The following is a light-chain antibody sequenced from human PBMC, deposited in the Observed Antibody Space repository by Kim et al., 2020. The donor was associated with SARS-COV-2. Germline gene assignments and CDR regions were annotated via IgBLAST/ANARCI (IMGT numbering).Light chain of an antibody. Sequence: DIQMTQSPSTLSASVGDRVTITCRASQSITTWLAWYQQKPGKAPKLLIYKASNLESGVPSRFSGSGSGTEFTLTISSLQPDDFATYYCQQCNTYPYIFGQGTKLEI. CDR3: QQCNTYPYI. J-gene: IGKJ2*01. V-gene: IGKV1-5*03. CDR2: KAS. CDR1: QSITTW.